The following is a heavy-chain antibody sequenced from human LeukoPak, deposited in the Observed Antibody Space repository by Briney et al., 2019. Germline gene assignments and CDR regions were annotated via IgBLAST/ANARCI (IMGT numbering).Heavy chain of an antibody. CDR3: ARVTDPRYNWFDP. D-gene: IGHD2-21*02. J-gene: IGHJ5*02. Sequence: SETLSLTCTVAGGSISSYYWTWIRQPAGKGPEWIGRIHASGSTNYNPSLKSRVNMSVDTSKNQFSLKLNSVTAADTAVYYCARVTDPRYNWFDPWGQGTLVTVSS. CDR1: GGSISSYY. CDR2: IHASGST. V-gene: IGHV4-4*07.